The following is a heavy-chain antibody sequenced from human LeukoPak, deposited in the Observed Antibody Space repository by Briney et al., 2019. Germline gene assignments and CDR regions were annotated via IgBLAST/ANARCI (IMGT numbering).Heavy chain of an antibody. CDR3: ARVNDYSNHPAGLDV. J-gene: IGHJ6*02. Sequence: GGSLRLSCAASGFTFSNYGMHWVRQAPGKGLEWVAVIWYDGSNKYYADSVKGRFTISRDNSKNTLYLQMNSLRAEDTAVYYCARVNDYSNHPAGLDVWGQGTTVTVSS. CDR1: GFTFSNYG. V-gene: IGHV3-33*01. D-gene: IGHD4-11*01. CDR2: IWYDGSNK.